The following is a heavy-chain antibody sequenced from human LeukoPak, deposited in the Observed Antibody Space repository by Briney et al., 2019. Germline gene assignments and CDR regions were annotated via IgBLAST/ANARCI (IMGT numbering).Heavy chain of an antibody. CDR3: ARIYDSRDSGLDV. V-gene: IGHV3-7*05. D-gene: IGHD3-9*01. J-gene: IGHJ6*02. Sequence: GGSLRLSCAASGFTFSNYWMGWVRQAPGKGLERVGNIKQDGSEKYYVDSVKGRFTISRDNAKNSLYLQMNSLRADDTAVYYCARIYDSRDSGLDVWGQGTTVTVSS. CDR1: GFTFSNYW. CDR2: IKQDGSEK.